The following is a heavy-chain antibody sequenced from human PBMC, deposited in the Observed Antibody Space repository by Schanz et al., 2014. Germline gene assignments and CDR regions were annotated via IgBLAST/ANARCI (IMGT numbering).Heavy chain of an antibody. V-gene: IGHV3-66*01. D-gene: IGHD5-12*01. CDR1: GFTFSRYW. J-gene: IGHJ3*01. CDR2: MYINSGSI. Sequence: EVQLVESGGGLVQPGGSLRLCCVASGFTFSRYWMTWVRQAPGKGLEWISSMYINSGSIQYADSVKGRFIISRDSSKNTLFLQMNSLRAEDTAVYFCARDGGRDGYNLAFDVWGQGTLVTVSS. CDR3: ARDGGRDGYNLAFDV.